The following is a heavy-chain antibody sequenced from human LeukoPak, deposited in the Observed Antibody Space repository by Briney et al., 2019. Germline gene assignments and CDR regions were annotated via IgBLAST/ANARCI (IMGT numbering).Heavy chain of an antibody. CDR1: GYTFTSYY. D-gene: IGHD2-21*01. Sequence: ASVKVSCKASGYTFTSYYMHWVRQAPGQGLEWMGIINPSGGSTSYAQKFQGRATMTRDTSTSTVYMELSSLRSEDTAVYYCARETFPNYYYYGMDVWGQGTTATVSS. J-gene: IGHJ6*02. CDR2: INPSGGST. V-gene: IGHV1-46*01. CDR3: ARETFPNYYYYGMDV.